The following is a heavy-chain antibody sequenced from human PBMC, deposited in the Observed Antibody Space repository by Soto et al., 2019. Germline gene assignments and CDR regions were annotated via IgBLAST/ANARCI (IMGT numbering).Heavy chain of an antibody. CDR2: ISYDGSNK. CDR1: GFTFSSYG. Sequence: QVQLVESGGGVVQPGRSLRLSCAASGFTFSSYGMHWVRQAPGKGLEWVAVISYDGSNKYYADSVKGRFTISRDNSKNTLYLQMNSLRAEDTAVYYCAKDWGVAVAGTGSYFDYWGQGTLVTVSS. V-gene: IGHV3-30*18. D-gene: IGHD6-19*01. CDR3: AKDWGVAVAGTGSYFDY. J-gene: IGHJ4*02.